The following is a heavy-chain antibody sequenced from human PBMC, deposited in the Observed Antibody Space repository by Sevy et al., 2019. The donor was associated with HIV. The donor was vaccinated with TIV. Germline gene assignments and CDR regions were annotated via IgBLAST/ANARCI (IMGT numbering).Heavy chain of an antibody. CDR2: IYYSGST. J-gene: IGHJ4*02. D-gene: IGHD3-10*01. CDR1: GGSISSYY. CDR3: ARHWGYYGSGSYYNTLYYVDY. Sequence: SETLSLTCTVSGGSISSYYWSWIRQPPGKGLEWIGYIYYSGSTNYNPSLKSLVTISVDTSKNQFSLKLTAVTAADTVVYYCARHWGYYGSGSYYNTLYYVDYWGQGTLVTVSS. V-gene: IGHV4-59*08.